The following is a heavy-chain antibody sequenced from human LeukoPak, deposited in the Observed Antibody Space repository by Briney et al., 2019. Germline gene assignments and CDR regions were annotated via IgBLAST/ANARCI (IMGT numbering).Heavy chain of an antibody. CDR2: IGGSGGST. CDR1: GFTFSSYG. CDR3: AKVEGPTSPPFDY. D-gene: IGHD5-12*01. Sequence: QSGGSLRLSCAASGFTFSSYGMSWVRQAPGKWLEWVSAIGGSGGSTYYADSVKGRFTISRDNSKNTLYLQMNSLRAEDTAVYYCAKVEGPTSPPFDYWGQGTLVTVSS. J-gene: IGHJ4*02. V-gene: IGHV3-23*01.